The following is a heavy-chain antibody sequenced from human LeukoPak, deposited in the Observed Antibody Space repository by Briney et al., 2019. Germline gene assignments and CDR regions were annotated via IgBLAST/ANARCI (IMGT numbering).Heavy chain of an antibody. CDR3: AKARGYSSGWLQP. CDR2: IYYSGST. Sequence: SETLSPTCTVSGGSISSSSYYWGWIRQPPGKGLEWIGSIYYSGSTYYNPSLKSRVTISVDTSKNQFSLKLSSVTAADTAVYYCAKARGYSSGWLQPWGQGTLVTVSS. J-gene: IGHJ5*02. V-gene: IGHV4-39*01. CDR1: GGSISSSSYY. D-gene: IGHD6-19*01.